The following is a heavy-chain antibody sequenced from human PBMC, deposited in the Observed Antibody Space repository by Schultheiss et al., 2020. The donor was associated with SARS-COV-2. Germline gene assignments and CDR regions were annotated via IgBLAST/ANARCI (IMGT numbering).Heavy chain of an antibody. J-gene: IGHJ6*03. V-gene: IGHV4-61*08. Sequence: SETLSLTCTVSGGSISSGGYYWSWIRQTPGKGLEWIGYVYYTGTTNYNPSLKSRVTISVDTSKTQFSLKLSSVTAADTAVYYCGRFLYFYYYMDVWGKGTTVTVSS. CDR2: VYYTGTT. D-gene: IGHD3-3*01. CDR1: GGSISSGGYY. CDR3: GRFLYFYYYMDV.